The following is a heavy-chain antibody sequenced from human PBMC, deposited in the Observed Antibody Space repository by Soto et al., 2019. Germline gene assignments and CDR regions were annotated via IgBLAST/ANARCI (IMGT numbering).Heavy chain of an antibody. CDR2: TSGSGTST. Sequence: VQLLESGGGLVQPGGSLRLACAASGVTFSTYGMTWVRQSPGKGLEWVSATSGSGTSTYYADSVRGRFTISRDNSENTLYLQMHSLRVEDTAVYYCAKYMHYDFWSGYSRAFDIWGQGTMVTVSS. CDR1: GVTFSTYG. J-gene: IGHJ3*02. D-gene: IGHD3-3*01. CDR3: AKYMHYDFWSGYSRAFDI. V-gene: IGHV3-23*01.